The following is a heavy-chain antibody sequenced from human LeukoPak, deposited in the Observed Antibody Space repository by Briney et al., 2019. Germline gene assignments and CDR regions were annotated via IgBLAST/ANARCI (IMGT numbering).Heavy chain of an antibody. CDR1: GFTFSSYW. J-gene: IGHJ4*02. CDR2: IKQDGSEK. Sequence: GGSLRLSCAASGFTFSSYWMSWVRQAPGKGLEWVANIKQDGSEKYYVDSVKGRFTISRDNAKNSLYLQMNSLRAEDTAVYYCARDGYSYGQYYFHYWGQGTLVDVSS. CDR3: ARDGYSYGQYYFHY. D-gene: IGHD5-18*01. V-gene: IGHV3-7*03.